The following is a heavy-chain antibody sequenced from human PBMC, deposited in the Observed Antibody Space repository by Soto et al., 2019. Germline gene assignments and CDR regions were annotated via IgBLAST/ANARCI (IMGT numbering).Heavy chain of an antibody. J-gene: IGHJ3*02. CDR3: AILVVVDYDAFDI. CDR2: ISSSSSYI. CDR1: GFTFSSYS. V-gene: IGHV3-21*01. D-gene: IGHD2-15*01. Sequence: WGSLRLSCAASGFTFSSYSMNWVRQAPGKGLEWVSSISSSSSYIYYADSVKGRFTISRDNAKNSLYLQMNSLRAEDTSVYYCAILVVVDYDAFDIWGQGTMVTVSS.